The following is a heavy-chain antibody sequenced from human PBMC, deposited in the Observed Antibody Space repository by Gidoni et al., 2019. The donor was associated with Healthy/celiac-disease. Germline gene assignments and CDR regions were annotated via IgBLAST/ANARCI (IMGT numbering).Heavy chain of an antibody. Sequence: QVQLFQSGAEVKKPVSSFKVSCKASGGTFSSYSISWVRQAPGQGLEWMGGIIPIFGTANYEQKFQGRVTITADESTSTAYMELSSLRSEDTAVYYCARTGQYYYDSSGYSGWFDPWGQGTLVTVSS. V-gene: IGHV1-69*01. CDR1: GGTFSSYS. D-gene: IGHD3-22*01. CDR3: ARTGQYYYDSSGYSGWFDP. CDR2: IIPIFGTA. J-gene: IGHJ5*02.